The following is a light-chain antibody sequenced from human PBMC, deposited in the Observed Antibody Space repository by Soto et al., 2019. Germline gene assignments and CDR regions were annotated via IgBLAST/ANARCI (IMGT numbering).Light chain of an antibody. CDR1: QSVLSSSNNENY. CDR3: QQYYTTPFT. Sequence: DIVMTQSPDSLAVSLGERATINCKSSQSVLSSSNNENYLAWYQQKPRQPPKLLIYWASTRDSGVPDRFSGSGSGTNFTLTISSLQAADVAVDYCQQYYTTPFTFGPGTKVDIK. V-gene: IGKV4-1*01. CDR2: WAS. J-gene: IGKJ3*01.